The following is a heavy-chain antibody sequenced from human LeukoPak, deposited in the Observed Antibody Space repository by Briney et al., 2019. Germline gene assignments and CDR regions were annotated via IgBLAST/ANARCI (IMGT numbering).Heavy chain of an antibody. Sequence: PGGSLRLSCAASGFTFSSYAMHWVRQAPGKGLEWVSYISSSSSTIYYADSVKGRFTISRDNAKNSLYLQMNSLRAEDTAVYYCARDLGLGMRPNWFDPWGQGTLVTVSS. V-gene: IGHV3-48*04. CDR1: GFTFSSYA. CDR2: ISSSSSTI. D-gene: IGHD7-27*01. J-gene: IGHJ5*02. CDR3: ARDLGLGMRPNWFDP.